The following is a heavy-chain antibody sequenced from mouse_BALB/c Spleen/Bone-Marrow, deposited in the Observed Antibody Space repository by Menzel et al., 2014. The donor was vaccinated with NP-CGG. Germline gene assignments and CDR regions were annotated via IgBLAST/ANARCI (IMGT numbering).Heavy chain of an antibody. CDR2: INPGSDAT. V-gene: IGHV1-54*01. Sequence: QVQLKQSGAELVRPGTSVKVSCKASGHAFANYLIEWVKQRPGQGLEWIGVINPGSDATDYSEKFKGEATLTADKSSSTAYMQLSSLTSDDSAVYFCARCLTGTSAMDYWGQGTSVTVSS. D-gene: IGHD4-1*01. CDR1: GHAFANYL. J-gene: IGHJ4*01. CDR3: ARCLTGTSAMDY.